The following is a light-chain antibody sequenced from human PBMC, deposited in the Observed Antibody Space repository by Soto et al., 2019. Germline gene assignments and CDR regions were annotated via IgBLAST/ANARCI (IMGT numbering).Light chain of an antibody. Sequence: QSALTQPASVSGSPGQSITISCTGTSSDVGSYNLVSGYQQHPGEAPKLMIYGGTKRPSGVSNRFSGSKSGNTASLTISGIQAEDEADYHCCSYAGISTYYVFGTGNKLTVL. V-gene: IGLV2-23*01. CDR3: CSYAGISTYYV. CDR2: GGT. CDR1: SSDVGSYNL. J-gene: IGLJ1*01.